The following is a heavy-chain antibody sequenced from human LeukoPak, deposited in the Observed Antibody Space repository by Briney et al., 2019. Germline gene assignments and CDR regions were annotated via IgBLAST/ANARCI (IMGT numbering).Heavy chain of an antibody. Sequence: ASVKVFCKASGFTFTSSAMQWVRQARGQRLEWIGWIVVGSGNTNYAQKFQERVTITRDMSTSRAYMELSSLRSEDTAVYYCAAVQVGANYYFDYWGQGTLVTVSS. D-gene: IGHD1-26*01. CDR2: IVVGSGNT. CDR3: AAVQVGANYYFDY. V-gene: IGHV1-58*02. J-gene: IGHJ4*02. CDR1: GFTFTSSA.